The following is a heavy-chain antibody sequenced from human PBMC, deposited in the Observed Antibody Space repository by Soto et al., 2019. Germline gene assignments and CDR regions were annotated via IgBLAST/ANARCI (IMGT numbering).Heavy chain of an antibody. Sequence: ASVKVFCKASGYTFTSYYMHWVRQAPGQGLEWMGIINPSGGSTSYAQKFQGRVTMTRDTSTSTVYMELSSLRSEDTAVYYCARDRASSGYSSSSRYWYFDLWGRGTLVTVSS. CDR3: ARDRASSGYSSSSRYWYFDL. V-gene: IGHV1-46*01. CDR1: GYTFTSYY. J-gene: IGHJ2*01. CDR2: INPSGGST. D-gene: IGHD6-6*01.